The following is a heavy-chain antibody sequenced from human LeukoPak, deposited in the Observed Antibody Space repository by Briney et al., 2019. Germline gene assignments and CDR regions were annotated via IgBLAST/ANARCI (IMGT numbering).Heavy chain of an antibody. CDR3: GRGSVATMFRF. CDR1: GGSLIDNY. V-gene: IGHV4-34*01. Sequence: SETLSHTCAVHGGSLIDNYWSWIRQPPGKGLEWIGEINHSGSTKYNPSLKSRVIISVDKSTNQFSLNQRSATAADTAVYYCGRGSVATMFRFWGQGTVVIVSS. CDR2: INHSGST. D-gene: IGHD3-10*01. J-gene: IGHJ4*02.